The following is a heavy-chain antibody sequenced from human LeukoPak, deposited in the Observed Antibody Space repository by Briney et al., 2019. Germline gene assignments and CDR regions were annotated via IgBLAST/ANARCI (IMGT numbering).Heavy chain of an antibody. Sequence: GGSLRLSCAASGFTFSSYAMSWVRQAPGKGLEWVSAISGSGGSTYYADSVKGRFTISRDNSKNTLYLRMNSLRAEDTAVYYCAKMVRIAVAGNGPIDYWGQGTLVTVSS. V-gene: IGHV3-23*01. CDR1: GFTFSSYA. J-gene: IGHJ4*02. CDR3: AKMVRIAVAGNGPIDY. D-gene: IGHD6-19*01. CDR2: ISGSGGST.